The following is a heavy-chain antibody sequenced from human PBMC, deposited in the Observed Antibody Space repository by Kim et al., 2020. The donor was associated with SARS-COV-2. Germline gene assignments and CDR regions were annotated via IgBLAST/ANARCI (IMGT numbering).Heavy chain of an antibody. CDR3: ARRVRDSENYYYYMDI. Sequence: SETLSLTCAVYVGSFNAYSWTWVRQPPGRGLEWIGEVDHSGSSTCNPSLKSRVSLSVDTSKNQFSLKMTSVSITDTAVYYCARRVRDSENYYYYMDIWDSGLTVFVS. CDR1: VGSFNAYS. CDR2: VDHSGSS. V-gene: IGHV4-34*01. D-gene: IGHD3-10*01. J-gene: IGHJ6*03.